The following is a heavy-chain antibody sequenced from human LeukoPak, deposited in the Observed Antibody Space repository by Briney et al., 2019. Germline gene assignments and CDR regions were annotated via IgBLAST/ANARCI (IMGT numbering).Heavy chain of an antibody. V-gene: IGHV4-59*01. CDR1: GASTSHFY. CDR2: MHNSGSS. CDR3: ARSAEWLRNAFDI. J-gene: IGHJ3*02. Sequence: SETLSLTCSVSGASTSHFYWNWIRQPPGKGLEWIGCMHNSGSSKHSPSLKSRVTISIDTSKTLFSLQLTSVTAADTAIYYCARSAEWLRNAFDIWGHGTMVRVSS. D-gene: IGHD5-12*01.